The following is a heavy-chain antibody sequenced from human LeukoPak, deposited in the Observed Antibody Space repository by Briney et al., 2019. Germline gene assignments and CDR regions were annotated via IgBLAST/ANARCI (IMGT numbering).Heavy chain of an antibody. CDR2: INHSGNN. CDR3: ARNGGNSDYDY. D-gene: IGHD4-23*01. CDR1: GGSFSGYY. J-gene: IGHJ4*02. Sequence: SETLSLTCAVYGGSFSGYYWSWIRQPPGKGLEWIGEINHSGNNNYNPSLKSRVTISVDTSKNQFSLKLTSVTAADTAVYYCARNGGNSDYDYWGQGTLVTVSA. V-gene: IGHV4-34*01.